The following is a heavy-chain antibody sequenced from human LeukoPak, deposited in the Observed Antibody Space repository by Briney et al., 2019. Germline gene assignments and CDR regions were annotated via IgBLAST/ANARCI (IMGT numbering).Heavy chain of an antibody. CDR1: GFTFSSYS. J-gene: IGHJ4*02. CDR2: ISSSSSYI. Sequence: GGSLRLSCAASGFTFSSYSMNWVRQAPGKGLEWVSSISSSSSYIYYADSVKGRFTISRDNAKNSLYLQMNSLRAEDTAVYYCASLGYYYDSSGPYYFDHWGQGTLVTVSS. V-gene: IGHV3-21*01. D-gene: IGHD3-22*01. CDR3: ASLGYYYDSSGPYYFDH.